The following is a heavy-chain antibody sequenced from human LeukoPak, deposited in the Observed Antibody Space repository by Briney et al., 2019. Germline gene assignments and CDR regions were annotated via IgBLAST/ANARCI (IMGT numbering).Heavy chain of an antibody. D-gene: IGHD3-22*01. Sequence: GGSLRLSCAASGFTFSSYAMSWVCQAPGKGLEWVSAISGSGGSTYYADSVKGRFTISRDNSKNTLYLQMNSLRAEDTAVYYCAKDHEVYYDSSGAFDIWGQGTMVTVSS. CDR2: ISGSGGST. CDR3: AKDHEVYYDSSGAFDI. CDR1: GFTFSSYA. J-gene: IGHJ3*02. V-gene: IGHV3-23*01.